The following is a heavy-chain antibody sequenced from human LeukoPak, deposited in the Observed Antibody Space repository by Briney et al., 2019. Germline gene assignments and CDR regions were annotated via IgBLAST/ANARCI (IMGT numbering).Heavy chain of an antibody. J-gene: IGHJ3*02. V-gene: IGHV4-34*01. CDR2: INHSGST. D-gene: IGHD3-3*01. Sequence: SETLSLTCAVYGGSFSGYYWSWIRQPPGKGLEWIGEINHSGSTNYNPSLKSRVTISVDTSKNQFSLKLSSVTAADTAVYYCAKEGPTIFYAFDIWGQGTMVTVSS. CDR1: GGSFSGYY. CDR3: AKEGPTIFYAFDI.